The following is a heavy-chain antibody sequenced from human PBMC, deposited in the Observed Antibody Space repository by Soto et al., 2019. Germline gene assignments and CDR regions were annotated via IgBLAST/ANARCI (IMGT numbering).Heavy chain of an antibody. CDR2: IYYSGST. D-gene: IGHD6-6*01. CDR1: GGSISSSSYY. V-gene: IGHV4-39*01. CDR3: ARVSYSSSYYFDY. Sequence: SETLSLTCTVSGGSISSSSYYWGWIRQPPGKGLEWIGSIYYSGSTYYNPSLKSRVTISVDTSKNQFSLKLSSVTAADTAVYYCARVSYSSSYYFDYWGQGTLVTVSS. J-gene: IGHJ4*02.